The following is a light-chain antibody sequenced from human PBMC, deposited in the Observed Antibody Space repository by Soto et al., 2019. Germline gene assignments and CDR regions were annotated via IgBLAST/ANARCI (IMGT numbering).Light chain of an antibody. Sequence: EIVLTQSPGTLSLSPGERATLSCRASQSVSSVYLAWYQQKPGQAPRLLIYGASTRATGIPDRFSGSGSGTDFTLTISRLEPEDFEVYYCQQYYTSLRKFGKGTKVDI. CDR1: QSVSSVY. CDR3: QQYYTSLRK. V-gene: IGKV3-20*01. CDR2: GAS. J-gene: IGKJ1*01.